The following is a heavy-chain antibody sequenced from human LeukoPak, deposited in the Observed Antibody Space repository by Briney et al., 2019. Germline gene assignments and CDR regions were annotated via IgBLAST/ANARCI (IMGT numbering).Heavy chain of an antibody. Sequence: SETLSLTCAVYGGSFSGYYWSWIRQPPGKGLEWIGEINHSGSTNYNPSLESRVTISVDTSKNQFSLKLSSVTAADTAVYYCARHIVPGYSSGWYPNYFDYWGQGTLVTVSS. V-gene: IGHV4-34*01. J-gene: IGHJ4*02. D-gene: IGHD6-19*01. CDR3: ARHIVPGYSSGWYPNYFDY. CDR1: GGSFSGYY. CDR2: INHSGST.